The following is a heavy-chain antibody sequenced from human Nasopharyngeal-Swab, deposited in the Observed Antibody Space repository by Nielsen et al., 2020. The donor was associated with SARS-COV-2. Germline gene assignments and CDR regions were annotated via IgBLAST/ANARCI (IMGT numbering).Heavy chain of an antibody. CDR2: INQDGSEQ. CDR1: GFTFSTYW. J-gene: IGHJ4*02. Sequence: GESLKISCAASGFTFSTYWMSWVRQAPGKGLEWVANINQDGSEQYYVDSVKGRFTISRDNAKTSLYLQMNSLRADDTAVYYCARGTYYDILTGYSYFDYWGQGTLVTVSS. V-gene: IGHV3-7*01. CDR3: ARGTYYDILTGYSYFDY. D-gene: IGHD3-9*01.